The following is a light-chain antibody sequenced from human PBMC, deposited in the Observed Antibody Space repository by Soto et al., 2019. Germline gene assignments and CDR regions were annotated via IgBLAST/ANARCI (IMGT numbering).Light chain of an antibody. V-gene: IGKV3-20*01. CDR1: LSVSVY. J-gene: IGKJ1*01. Sequence: VVLTQSPATLSLSPGERATLSCRTSLSVSVYLVWYQQRPGQAPRLLIYGASNRATGIPDRFSGSGSGTDFTLTISRLEPEDFAVYYCKQYGSSGTFGQGTKVDIK. CDR2: GAS. CDR3: KQYGSSGT.